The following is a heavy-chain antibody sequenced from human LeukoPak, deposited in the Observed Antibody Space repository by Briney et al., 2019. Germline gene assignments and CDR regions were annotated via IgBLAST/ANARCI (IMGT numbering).Heavy chain of an antibody. D-gene: IGHD3-16*01. J-gene: IGHJ4*02. Sequence: GGSLRLSCVVSGCTFSSYAMSWVRQAPGKGLEWVSGIGGSVSSTYYADSVKGRFTISRDNSKNTLYLQMNTLRADDTAVYYCAKGEGNYDYVWGSNDWGQGTLVTVSS. CDR2: IGGSVSST. CDR1: GCTFSSYA. V-gene: IGHV3-23*01. CDR3: AKGEGNYDYVWGSND.